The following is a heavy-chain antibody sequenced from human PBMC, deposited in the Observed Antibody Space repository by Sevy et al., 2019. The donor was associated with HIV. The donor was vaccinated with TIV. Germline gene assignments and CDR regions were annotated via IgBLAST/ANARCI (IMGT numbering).Heavy chain of an antibody. V-gene: IGHV4-59*01. CDR3: ARERLDDYSNFFFDY. J-gene: IGHJ4*02. Sequence: LLQLPETLSLTCTVSGDSLSDYYWSWIRQPPGKGLEWIGFVFYSGTTTYNPSLGSRVSISVDTSKNQFSLRLTSVTAADTALYYCARERLDDYSNFFFDYWGRGTQVTVSS. CDR1: GDSLSDYY. CDR2: VFYSGTT. D-gene: IGHD4-4*01.